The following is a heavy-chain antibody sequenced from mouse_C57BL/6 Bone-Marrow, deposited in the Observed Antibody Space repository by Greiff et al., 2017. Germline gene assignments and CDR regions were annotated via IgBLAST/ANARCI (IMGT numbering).Heavy chain of an antibody. CDR2: IWSGGST. D-gene: IGHD2-1*01. V-gene: IGHV2-2*01. J-gene: IGHJ2*01. Sequence: VQLVESGPGLVQPSQSLSITCTVSGFSLTSYGVHWVRQSPGKGLEWLGVIWSGGSTDYTAAFISRLSISKDNSKSQVFFKMNSLQADDTAIYYCARSTMVTTYYFDYWGQGTTLTVSS. CDR1: GFSLTSYG. CDR3: ARSTMVTTYYFDY.